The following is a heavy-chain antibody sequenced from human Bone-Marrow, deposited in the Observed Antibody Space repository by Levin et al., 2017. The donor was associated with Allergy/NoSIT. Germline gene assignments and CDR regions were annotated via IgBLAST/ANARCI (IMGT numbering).Heavy chain of an antibody. V-gene: IGHV5-51*01. D-gene: IGHD3-16*01. Sequence: LGESLKISCQTSGYTFASYWLGWVRQMPGKGPEWIGIIYPGDSDTTYSPSVRGQVSVSADKSIDTAYLQWTSLKASDTAIYYCARHFGGHFDYWGQGTQVTVSS. CDR1: GYTFASYW. CDR3: ARHFGGHFDY. CDR2: IYPGDSDT. J-gene: IGHJ4*02.